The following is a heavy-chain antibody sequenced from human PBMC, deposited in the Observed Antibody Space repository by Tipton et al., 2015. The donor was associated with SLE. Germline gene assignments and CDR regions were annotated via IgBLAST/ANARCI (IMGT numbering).Heavy chain of an antibody. CDR1: GGSISSGSYY. Sequence: TLSLTCTVSGGSISSGSYYWSWIRQPAGKGLEWIGHIYSSGNTNYNPSLKSRVTISVDTSKNQFSLELSSVTAADTAVYYCARDLDYIWGSYRPGNGMDVWGQGTTVTVSS. D-gene: IGHD3-16*02. CDR3: ARDLDYIWGSYRPGNGMDV. J-gene: IGHJ6*02. CDR2: IYSSGNT. V-gene: IGHV4-61*09.